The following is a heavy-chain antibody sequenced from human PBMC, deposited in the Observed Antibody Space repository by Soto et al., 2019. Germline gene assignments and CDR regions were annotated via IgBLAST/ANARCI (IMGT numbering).Heavy chain of an antibody. CDR2: LSYDGSNK. V-gene: IGHV3-30-3*01. CDR3: ARDVESGGSQYDCYVYGMDV. CDR1: GFTFSSNA. Sequence: QVQLVESGGGVVQPGRSLRLSCAASGFTFSSNAMHWVRQAPGKGLEWVAVLSYDGSNKYYADSVKGRFTISRDNSTNTLDMQMDSLRTEETALYYCARDVESGGSQYDCYVYGMDVWGQGDTVTVAS. D-gene: IGHD1-26*01. J-gene: IGHJ6*02.